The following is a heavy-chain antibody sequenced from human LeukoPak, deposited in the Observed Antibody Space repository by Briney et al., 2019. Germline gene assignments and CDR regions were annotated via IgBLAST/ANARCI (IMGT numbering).Heavy chain of an antibody. Sequence: GGSLRLSCAASGFIFSRYWRYWVRQVPGKGMGWVSRISSDGSDAKYADSVEGRFAISRDSARNTLYLQMNSLRAEDTAVYYCARSRDNVLDYWGQGTLVTVSS. V-gene: IGHV3-74*03. CDR3: ARSRDNVLDY. CDR2: ISSDGSDA. D-gene: IGHD1-1*01. CDR1: GFIFSRYW. J-gene: IGHJ4*02.